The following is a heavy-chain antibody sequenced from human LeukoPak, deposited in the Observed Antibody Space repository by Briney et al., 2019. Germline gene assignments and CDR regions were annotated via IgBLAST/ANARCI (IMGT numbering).Heavy chain of an antibody. Sequence: ASVKVSCKASGYTFTGYYMHWVRQAPGQGLEWMGWINPNSGGTNYAQKFQGRVTMTRDTSISTAYMELSRLRSDDTAVYYCARGAVVAVRYYHYMDVWGKGTTVTVSS. CDR2: INPNSGGT. V-gene: IGHV1-2*02. CDR3: ARGAVVAVRYYHYMDV. J-gene: IGHJ6*03. D-gene: IGHD2-15*01. CDR1: GYTFTGYY.